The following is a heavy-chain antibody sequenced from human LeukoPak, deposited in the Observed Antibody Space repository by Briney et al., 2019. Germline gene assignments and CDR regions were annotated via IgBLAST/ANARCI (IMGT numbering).Heavy chain of an antibody. CDR1: GFTFSSYG. J-gene: IGHJ3*02. CDR3: AKDRRSTSCYFDI. V-gene: IGHV3-30*02. CDR2: IRYDGSNK. Sequence: GGSLRLSCAASGFTFSSYGMHWVRQAPGKGLEWVAFIRYDGSNKYYADSVKGRFTISRDNSKNTLYLQMNSLRAEDTAVYYCAKDRRSTSCYFDIWGQGTMVTVSS. D-gene: IGHD2-2*01.